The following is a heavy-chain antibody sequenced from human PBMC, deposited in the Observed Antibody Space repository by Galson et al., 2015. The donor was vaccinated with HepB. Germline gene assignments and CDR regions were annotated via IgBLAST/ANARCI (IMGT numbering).Heavy chain of an antibody. J-gene: IGHJ4*02. V-gene: IGHV3-74*01. CDR1: GFIFRKYW. CDR3: VRDSSGLDF. CDR2: IKGDGSRI. Sequence: SLRLSCATSGFIFRKYWMHWVRRVPGKGLVWVSRIKGDGSRISYADSVKGRFAISRDNAKNMLYLQMNSLRAEDTAVYYCVRDSSGLDFWGQGALVTVSS. D-gene: IGHD6-19*01.